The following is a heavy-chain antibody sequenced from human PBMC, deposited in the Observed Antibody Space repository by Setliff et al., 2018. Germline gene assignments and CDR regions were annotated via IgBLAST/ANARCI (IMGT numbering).Heavy chain of an antibody. D-gene: IGHD2-8*01. CDR2: TIPMFGST. V-gene: IGHV1-69*05. CDR1: GDSFNNYA. CDR3: ARTDGTNLGYFDN. Sequence: GASVKVSCKASGDSFNNYAISWVRQAPGQGLEWMGGTIPMFGSTSYAQKFQGRVTIITDESTTTAYMELSSLGSEDTAVYYCARTDGTNLGYFDNWGQGTLVTVSS. J-gene: IGHJ4*02.